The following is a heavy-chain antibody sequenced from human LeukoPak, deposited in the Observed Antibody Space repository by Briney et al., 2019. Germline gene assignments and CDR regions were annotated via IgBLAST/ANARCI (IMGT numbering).Heavy chain of an antibody. CDR1: GFTFSSYA. D-gene: IGHD3-3*01. J-gene: IGHJ3*02. V-gene: IGHV3-23*01. CDR3: AAPSYYDFWSGYYKDAFDI. CDR2: ISGSGGST. Sequence: GGSLRLSCAASGFTFSSYAMSWVRQAPGKGLEWVSAISGSGGSTYYADFVKGRFTISRDNSKNTLYLQMNSLRAEDTAVYYCAAPSYYDFWSGYYKDAFDIWGQGTMVTVSS.